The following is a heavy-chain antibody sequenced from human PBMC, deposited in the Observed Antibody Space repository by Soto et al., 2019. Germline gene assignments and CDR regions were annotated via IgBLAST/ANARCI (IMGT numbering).Heavy chain of an antibody. Sequence: EVQLLESGGGLVQPGGSLRLSCAASGFTFSSYAMSWVRQAPGKGLEWVSAISGSGGSTYYADSVKGRFTISRDNSXXTLYLQMNSLRAEDTAVYYCATRAYYYDSSGYFDYWGQGTLVTVSS. D-gene: IGHD3-22*01. V-gene: IGHV3-23*01. CDR3: ATRAYYYDSSGYFDY. CDR2: ISGSGGST. J-gene: IGHJ4*02. CDR1: GFTFSSYA.